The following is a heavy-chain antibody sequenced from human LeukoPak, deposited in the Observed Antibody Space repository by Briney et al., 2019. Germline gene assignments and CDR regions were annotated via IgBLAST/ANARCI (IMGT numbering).Heavy chain of an antibody. CDR3: ASPEGGYSYGYVY. J-gene: IGHJ4*02. CDR1: GGTFSSYA. CDR2: IIPIFGTA. D-gene: IGHD5-18*01. Sequence: SVKVSCKASGGTFSSYAISWVRQAPGRGLEWMGGIIPIFGTANYAQKFQGRVTITADESTSTAYMELSSLRSEDTAVYYCASPEGGYSYGYVYWGQGTLVTVSS. V-gene: IGHV1-69*13.